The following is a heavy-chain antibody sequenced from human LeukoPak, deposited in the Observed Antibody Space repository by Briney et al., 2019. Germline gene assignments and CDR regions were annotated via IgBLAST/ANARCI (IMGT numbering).Heavy chain of an antibody. CDR3: ARGRYYYDSSGHDAFDI. Sequence: PGGSLRLSCAASGFIFSDYYMNWICQAPGKGLEWVSYISSSGSTIYYADSVKGRLTISRDNAKNSLFLQMNSLRAEDTAVYYCARGRYYYDSSGHDAFDIWGQGTMVTVSS. J-gene: IGHJ3*02. V-gene: IGHV3-11*01. CDR2: ISSSGSTI. CDR1: GFIFSDYY. D-gene: IGHD3-22*01.